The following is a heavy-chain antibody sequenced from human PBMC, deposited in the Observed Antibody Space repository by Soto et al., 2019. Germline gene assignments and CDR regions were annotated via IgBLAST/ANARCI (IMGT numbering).Heavy chain of an antibody. J-gene: IGHJ4*02. Sequence: QVQLVESGGGVVQPGRSLRLSCAASGFTFSSYGMHWVRQAPGKGLEWVAVIWYDGSNKYYADSVKGRFTISRDNSKNTLYLQMNSLRAEDTAVYYCGRGGGYSGYDLDYWGQGTLVTVSS. V-gene: IGHV3-33*01. D-gene: IGHD5-12*01. CDR1: GFTFSSYG. CDR3: GRGGGYSGYDLDY. CDR2: IWYDGSNK.